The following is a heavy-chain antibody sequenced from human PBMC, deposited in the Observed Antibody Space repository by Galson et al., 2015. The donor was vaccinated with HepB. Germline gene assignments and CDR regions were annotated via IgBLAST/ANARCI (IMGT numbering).Heavy chain of an antibody. CDR3: AKGYYYDSSGYYWHLNYFDY. CDR2: ISGSGGST. Sequence: SLRLSCAASGFTFSSYAMSWVRQAPGKGLEWVSAISGSGGSTYYADSVKGRFTISRDNSKNTLYLQMNSLRAEDTAVYYCAKGYYYDSSGYYWHLNYFDYWGQGTLVTVSS. CDR1: GFTFSSYA. J-gene: IGHJ4*02. D-gene: IGHD3-22*01. V-gene: IGHV3-23*01.